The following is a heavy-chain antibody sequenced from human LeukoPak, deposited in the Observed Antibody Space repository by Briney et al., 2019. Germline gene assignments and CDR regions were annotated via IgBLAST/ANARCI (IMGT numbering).Heavy chain of an antibody. CDR1: GFTFSSYS. CDR2: ISSSSSTI. D-gene: IGHD3-22*01. CDR3: ARDQGTMIVPDRPFGY. V-gene: IGHV3-48*04. J-gene: IGHJ4*02. Sequence: PGGSLRLSCAASGFTFSSYSMNWVRQAPGKGLEWVSYISSSSSTIYYADSVKGRFTISRDNAKNSLYLQMNSLRAEDTAVYYCARDQGTMIVPDRPFGYGGQGTLVTVSS.